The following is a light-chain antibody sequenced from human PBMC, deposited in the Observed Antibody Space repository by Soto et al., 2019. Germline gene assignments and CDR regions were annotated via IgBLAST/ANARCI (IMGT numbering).Light chain of an antibody. V-gene: IGLV1-44*01. J-gene: IGLJ2*01. CDR2: SDE. CDR3: GAWDGTMDGPV. CDR1: SSNIGSNT. Sequence: QSVLTQPPSASGTPGQRVTISCSGSSSNIGSNTVNWYQQLPGTAPKLLIYSDEQRPSGVPDRFSGSKSGTSMSLAISGLQPEDEADYFCGAWDGTMDGPVLGGGTKLTVL.